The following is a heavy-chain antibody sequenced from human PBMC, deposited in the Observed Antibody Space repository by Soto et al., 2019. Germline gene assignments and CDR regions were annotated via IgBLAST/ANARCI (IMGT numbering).Heavy chain of an antibody. CDR1: GGSFSGYY. V-gene: IGHV4-34*01. CDR2: INHSGST. D-gene: IGHD3-10*01. CDR3: ARGLASKVYYYGSGTYFDY. Sequence: PSETLSLTCAVYGGSFSGYYWSWIRQPPGKGLEWIGEINHSGSTNYNPSLKSRVTISVDTSKNQFSLKLSSVTAADTAVYYCARGLASKVYYYGSGTYFDYWGQGTLVTVSS. J-gene: IGHJ4*02.